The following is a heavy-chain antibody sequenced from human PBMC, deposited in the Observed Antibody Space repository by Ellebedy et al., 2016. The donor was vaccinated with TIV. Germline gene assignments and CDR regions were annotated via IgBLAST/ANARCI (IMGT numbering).Heavy chain of an antibody. CDR3: ARGAVRGVTLFDY. CDR1: GGSFSGYY. J-gene: IGHJ4*02. Sequence: MLSETLSLTCAVYGGSFSGYYWNWIRQPPGKGLEWIGEINHSGSTTYNPSLKSRVTISVDTSKNQCSLKLSSVTAADTAVYYCARGAVRGVTLFDYWGQGTLVTVSS. CDR2: INHSGST. V-gene: IGHV4-34*01. D-gene: IGHD3-10*01.